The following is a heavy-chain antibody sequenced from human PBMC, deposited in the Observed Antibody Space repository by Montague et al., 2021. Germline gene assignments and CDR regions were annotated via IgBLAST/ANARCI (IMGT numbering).Heavy chain of an antibody. Sequence: PETLSLTCTVSGDSISSKYFWSWVRQPLGKGLEWIGEIYHGTTSYSPSLKGRLTVPMDTSKNQFSLKLSSVTAADTAIYYCAVGSESAWELLHHWGQGILVTVSS. CDR2: IYHGTT. D-gene: IGHD1-26*01. CDR3: AVGSESAWELLHH. J-gene: IGHJ5*02. V-gene: IGHV4-4*03. CDR1: GDSISSKYF.